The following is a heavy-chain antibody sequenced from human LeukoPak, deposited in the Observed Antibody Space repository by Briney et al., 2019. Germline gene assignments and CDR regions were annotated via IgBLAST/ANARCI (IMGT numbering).Heavy chain of an antibody. J-gene: IGHJ4*02. CDR3: ARDRSPIVVVTVNFDY. V-gene: IGHV3-30*04. CDR2: ISYDGSNK. CDR1: GFTFSSYA. D-gene: IGHD2-21*02. Sequence: GGSLRLSCAASGFTFSSYAMHWVRQAPGEGLEWVAVISYDGSNKYYADSVKGRFTISRDNSKNTLYLQMNSLRAEDTAVYYCARDRSPIVVVTVNFDYWGQGTLVTVSS.